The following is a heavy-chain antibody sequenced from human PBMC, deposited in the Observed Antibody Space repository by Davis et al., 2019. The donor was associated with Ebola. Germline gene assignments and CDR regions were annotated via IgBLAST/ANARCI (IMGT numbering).Heavy chain of an antibody. Sequence: GGSLRLSCAASGFTLSSYEMNWVRQAPGKGLEWVSYISSSGSTIYYADSVKGRFTISRDNAKNSLYLQMNSLRAEDTAVYYCARDLIDKGGSYWAYYYGMDVWGQGTTVTVSS. CDR1: GFTLSSYE. CDR2: ISSSGSTI. V-gene: IGHV3-48*03. D-gene: IGHD1-26*01. J-gene: IGHJ6*02. CDR3: ARDLIDKGGSYWAYYYGMDV.